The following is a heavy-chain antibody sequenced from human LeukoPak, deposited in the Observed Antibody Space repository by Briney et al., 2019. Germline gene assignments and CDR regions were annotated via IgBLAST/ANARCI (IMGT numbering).Heavy chain of an antibody. CDR3: ASGYSGSYWDYLDY. Sequence: GGSLRLSCAASGFTFSSYGMHWVRQAPGKELERVAVIWYDGSNKYYADSVKGRFTISRDNSKNTLYLQMNSLRAEDTAVYYCASGYSGSYWDYLDYWGQGTLVTVSS. V-gene: IGHV3-33*01. CDR1: GFTFSSYG. CDR2: IWYDGSNK. J-gene: IGHJ4*02. D-gene: IGHD1-26*01.